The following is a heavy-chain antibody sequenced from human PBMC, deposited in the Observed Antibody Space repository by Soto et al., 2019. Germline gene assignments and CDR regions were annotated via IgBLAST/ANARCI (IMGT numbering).Heavy chain of an antibody. CDR1: GGSISSYY. CDR2: IYYSGSS. CDR3: ARDDYGFDY. J-gene: IGHJ4*02. D-gene: IGHD4-17*01. Sequence: SETLSLTCTVSGGSISSYYWSWIRQPPGKGLEWIGYIYYSGSSNYNPSLKSRVTISVDTSKNQFSLKLSSVTAADTAVYYCARDDYGFDYWGQGTLVTVSS. V-gene: IGHV4-59*01.